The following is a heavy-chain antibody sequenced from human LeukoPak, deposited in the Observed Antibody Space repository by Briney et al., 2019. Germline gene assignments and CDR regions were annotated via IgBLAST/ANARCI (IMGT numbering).Heavy chain of an antibody. J-gene: IGHJ4*02. V-gene: IGHV4-39*07. D-gene: IGHD3-22*01. CDR2: IYYSGST. CDR3: ARFYYDSSGYQYFDY. Sequence: SETLSLTCTVSGGSISSSSYYWGWIRQPPGKGLEWIGSIYYSGSTYYNPSLKSRVTISVDTSKNQFSLKLSSVTAADTAVYYCARFYYDSSGYQYFDYWGQGTLVTVSS. CDR1: GGSISSSSYY.